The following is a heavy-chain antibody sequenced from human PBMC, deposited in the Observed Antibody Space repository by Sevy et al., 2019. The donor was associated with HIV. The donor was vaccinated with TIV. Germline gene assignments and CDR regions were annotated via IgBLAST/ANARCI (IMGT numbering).Heavy chain of an antibody. V-gene: IGHV3-15*01. J-gene: IGHJ3*02. Sequence: GGSLRLSCAASGFTFSNAWMSWVRQAPGKGLEWVGHIKSKTDGGTTDYAAPVKGRFTISRDDSKNTLYLQMNSLKTEDTAVYYCTTLEWEADAFDIWGQGTMVTVSS. D-gene: IGHD1-26*01. CDR3: TTLEWEADAFDI. CDR2: IKSKTDGGTT. CDR1: GFTFSNAW.